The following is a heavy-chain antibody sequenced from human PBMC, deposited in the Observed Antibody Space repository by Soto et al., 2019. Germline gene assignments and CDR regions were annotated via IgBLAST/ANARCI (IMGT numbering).Heavy chain of an antibody. CDR3: ATDRGKLPSDY. D-gene: IGHD1-7*01. CDR2: IWYDGSNK. CDR1: GFAFSSTG. V-gene: IGHV3-33*01. J-gene: IGHJ4*02. Sequence: GGSLILSCVASGFAFSSTGMHGVRQAPGKGLEWVSIIWYDGSNKYYADSVKGRFTISRDSSMNTLYLQMNSLRAEDTAVYYCATDRGKLPSDYWGQGTLVTVSS.